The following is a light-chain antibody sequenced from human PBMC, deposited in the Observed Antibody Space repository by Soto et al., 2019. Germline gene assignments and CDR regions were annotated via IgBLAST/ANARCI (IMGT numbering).Light chain of an antibody. J-gene: IGKJ1*01. V-gene: IGKV3-20*01. Sequence: EIVFTQSPGTLSLSPGESATLSVRASQSVSSSYLAWYQQQPGQAPRLLIYGASSRATGIPDRFSGSGSGTDFTLTISRLEPEDFAVYYCQQYGSSPQTFGQGTKVDIK. CDR3: QQYGSSPQT. CDR1: QSVSSSY. CDR2: GAS.